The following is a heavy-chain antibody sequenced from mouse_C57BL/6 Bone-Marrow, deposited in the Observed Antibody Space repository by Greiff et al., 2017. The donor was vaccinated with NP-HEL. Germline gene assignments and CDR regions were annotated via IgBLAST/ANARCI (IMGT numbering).Heavy chain of an antibody. CDR3: ARYYCGSSSAWLAY. CDR1: GYTFTSYG. J-gene: IGHJ3*01. CDR2: IYPRSGNT. D-gene: IGHD1-1*01. Sequence: VQLQQSGAELARPGASVKLSCKASGYTFTSYGISWVKQRTGQGLEWIGEIYPRSGNTYYNEKFKGKATLTADKSSSTAYMELRSLTSEDSAVYVCARYYCGSSSAWLAYWGQGTLVTVSA. V-gene: IGHV1-81*01.